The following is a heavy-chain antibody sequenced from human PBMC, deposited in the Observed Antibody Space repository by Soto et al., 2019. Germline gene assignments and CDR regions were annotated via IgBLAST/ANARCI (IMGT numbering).Heavy chain of an antibody. Sequence: GGSLRLSCRGSGFNLGDYAMSWFRQAPGKGLEWVGFIRSKGYGGTTEYAASVKGRFIISRDESKSIAYLQMNSLKTEDTAVYYCTTGGRWTDFDYWGQGTLVTVS. D-gene: IGHD2-8*02. J-gene: IGHJ4*02. CDR3: TTGGRWTDFDY. CDR2: IRSKGYGGTT. CDR1: GFNLGDYA. V-gene: IGHV3-49*03.